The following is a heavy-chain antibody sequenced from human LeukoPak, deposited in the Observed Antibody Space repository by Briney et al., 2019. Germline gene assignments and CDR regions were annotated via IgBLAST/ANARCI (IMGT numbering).Heavy chain of an antibody. D-gene: IGHD4-17*01. CDR2: IYTSGST. CDR3: ARDGANYHHYYMDV. CDR1: GDSIRNYY. Sequence: SETLSLTCTVSGDSIRNYYWSWIRQPAGKGLEWIGRIYTSGSTNYNPSLKSRVTMSVDTSKNQFSLNVSSVTAADTAVYYCARDGANYHHYYMDVWGKGTTVTVSS. V-gene: IGHV4-4*07. J-gene: IGHJ6*03.